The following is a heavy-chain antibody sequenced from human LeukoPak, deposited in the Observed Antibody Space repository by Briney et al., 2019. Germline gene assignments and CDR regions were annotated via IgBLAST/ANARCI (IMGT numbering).Heavy chain of an antibody. CDR2: INPNSGGT. D-gene: IGHD2-2*01. V-gene: IGHV1-2*02. CDR1: GYTSTGYY. CDR3: ARGPRYCSSTSCSEFDY. Sequence: GASVKVSCKASGYTSTGYYMHWVRQAPGQGLEWMGWINPNSGGTNYAQKFQGRVTMTRDTSISTAYMELSRLRSDDTAVYYCARGPRYCSSTSCSEFDYWGQGTLVTVSS. J-gene: IGHJ4*02.